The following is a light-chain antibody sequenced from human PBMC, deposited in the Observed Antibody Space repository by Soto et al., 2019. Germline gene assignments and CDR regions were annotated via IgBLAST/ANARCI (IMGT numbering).Light chain of an antibody. J-gene: IGKJ2*01. V-gene: IGKV3-15*01. Sequence: ETVMTQSPATLSVSPGERATLSCRASQTIANNLAWYQQRPGQAPRLLIYGASTRATGIPARFSGSGSGTEFTLTISSLQSEDLAIYYCQQYNNWPPYTFGQGTKLEIK. CDR3: QQYNNWPPYT. CDR1: QTIANN. CDR2: GAS.